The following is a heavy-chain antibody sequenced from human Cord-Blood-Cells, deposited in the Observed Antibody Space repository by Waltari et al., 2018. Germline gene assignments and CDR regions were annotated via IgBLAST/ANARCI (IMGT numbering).Heavy chain of an antibody. J-gene: IGHJ4*02. CDR3: ARVPGIAAAGTGSYYFDY. D-gene: IGHD6-13*01. CDR1: GGSFSGYY. V-gene: IGHV4-34*01. CDR2: INHRGNT. Sequence: QVQLQQWGAGLLKPSETLSLTCAVDGGSFSGYYWSWIRQPPGKGLEWIGEINHRGNTTYNPTLKSTVTIAVDTSKNQLSLKLSSVTDADTAVYYCARVPGIAAAGTGSYYFDYWGQGTLVTVSS.